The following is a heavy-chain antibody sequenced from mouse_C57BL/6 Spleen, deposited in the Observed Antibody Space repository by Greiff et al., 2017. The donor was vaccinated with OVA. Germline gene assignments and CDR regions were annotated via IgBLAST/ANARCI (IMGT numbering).Heavy chain of an antibody. CDR2: IYPGSGST. V-gene: IGHV1-55*01. J-gene: IGHJ2*01. Sequence: QVQLQQSGAELVKPGASVKMSCKASGYTFTSYWITWVKQRPGQGLEWIGDIYPGSGSTNYNEKFKSKATLTVDTSSSTAYMQLSSLTSEDSAVYYCARSYYYGSSPYYFDYWGQGTTLTVSS. CDR3: ARSYYYGSSPYYFDY. D-gene: IGHD1-1*01. CDR1: GYTFTSYW.